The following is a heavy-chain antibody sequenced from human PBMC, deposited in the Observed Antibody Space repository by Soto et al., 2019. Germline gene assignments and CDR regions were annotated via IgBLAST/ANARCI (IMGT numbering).Heavy chain of an antibody. D-gene: IGHD3-16*01. V-gene: IGHV4-39*07. Sequence: PSETLSLTCTVSGDSIRSTTYYWGWIRQPPGKGLEWIASIYYSGTTYYNPSLKGRVNISLDMSKNQFSLKLSSVTAADTAVYYCARGSASSFYILPDYPDYRAQRTPDPVSS. CDR1: GDSIRSTTYY. CDR3: ARGSASSFYILPDYPDY. J-gene: IGHJ4*01. CDR2: IYYSGTT.